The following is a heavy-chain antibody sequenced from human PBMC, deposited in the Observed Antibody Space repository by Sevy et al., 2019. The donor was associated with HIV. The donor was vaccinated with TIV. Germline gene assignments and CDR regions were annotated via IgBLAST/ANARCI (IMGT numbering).Heavy chain of an antibody. CDR3: TGHALDYEAPYYYDYGMDV. CDR1: GLTFNNAW. CDR2: IKDKTEGGTT. D-gene: IGHD3-16*01. V-gene: IGHV3-15*01. J-gene: IGHJ6*02. Sequence: GGSLRLSCAASGLTFNNAWMSWVRQAPGKGLEWVGRIKDKTEGGTTDYAAPVKGRFTISRDDSKNTLYLQMNSLKTDDTAVYYCTGHALDYEAPYYYDYGMDVWGQGTTVTVSS.